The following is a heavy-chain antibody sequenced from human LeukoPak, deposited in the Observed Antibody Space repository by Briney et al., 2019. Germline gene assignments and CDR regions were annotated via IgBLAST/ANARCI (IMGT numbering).Heavy chain of an antibody. CDR2: INPHNGDT. CDR3: ARERDIVVVVADLNWFDP. D-gene: IGHD2-15*01. J-gene: IGHJ5*02. Sequence: GASVKVSCKASGYTFTSYYIHWVRQAPGQGLEWMGWINPHNGDTNYEQMFQGRVTMTRDTSISTAYMELSRLRSDDTAVYYCARERDIVVVVADLNWFDPWGQGTLVTVSS. CDR1: GYTFTSYY. V-gene: IGHV1-2*02.